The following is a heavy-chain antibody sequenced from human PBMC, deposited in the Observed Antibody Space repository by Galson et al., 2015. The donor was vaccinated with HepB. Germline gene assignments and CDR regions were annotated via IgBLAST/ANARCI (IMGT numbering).Heavy chain of an antibody. V-gene: IGHV3-48*02. CDR2: ISSSSSTI. CDR1: GFTFSSYS. J-gene: IGHJ5*02. D-gene: IGHD4-11*01. Sequence: SLRLSCAASGFTFSSYSMNWVRQAPGKGLEWVSYISSSSSTIYYADSVKGRFTISRDNAKNSLYLQMNSLRDEDTAVYYCARVPTIWDYNNWFDPWGQGTLVTVSS. CDR3: ARVPTIWDYNNWFDP.